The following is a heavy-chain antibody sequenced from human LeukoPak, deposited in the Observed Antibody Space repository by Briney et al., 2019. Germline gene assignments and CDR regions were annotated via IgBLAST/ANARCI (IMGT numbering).Heavy chain of an antibody. D-gene: IGHD5-18*01. V-gene: IGHV4-59*08. J-gene: IGHJ4*02. Sequence: SETLSLTCTVSGGAISAYYWSWIRQPPGKGLEWIGYIYYSGTTNYDPSLKSRVTISMDTSKNQFSLRLSSVTATDTAVYYCARQTGYNYAYFDQWGRGALVTVSS. CDR1: GGAISAYY. CDR2: IYYSGTT. CDR3: ARQTGYNYAYFDQ.